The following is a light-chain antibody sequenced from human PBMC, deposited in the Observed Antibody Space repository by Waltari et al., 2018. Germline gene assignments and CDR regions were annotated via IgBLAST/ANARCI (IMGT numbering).Light chain of an antibody. V-gene: IGLV3-21*02. Sequence: SYVLTQPPSVSVAPGQTARIPCGGIIIGRKGVHGYQQKPGQAPVLVVSDDSDRPSGIPERFSGSNSGNPATLTISRVAAGDEADYYCQVWDSSSDHVVFGGGTKLTVL. CDR3: QVWDSSSDHVV. CDR1: IIGRKG. J-gene: IGLJ2*01. CDR2: DDS.